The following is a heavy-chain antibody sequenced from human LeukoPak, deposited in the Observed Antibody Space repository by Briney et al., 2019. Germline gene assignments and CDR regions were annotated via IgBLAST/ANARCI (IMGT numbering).Heavy chain of an antibody. V-gene: IGHV1-3*01. D-gene: IGHD6-6*01. CDR1: GYTFTSYA. Sequence: ASVKVSCKASGYTFTSYAMHWVRQAPGQRLEWMGWINAGNGNTKYSQKFQGRVTITRDTSASTAYMELSSLRSEDTAVYYCARGRSSSANIVYWGQGTLVTVSS. J-gene: IGHJ4*02. CDR3: ARGRSSSANIVY. CDR2: INAGNGNT.